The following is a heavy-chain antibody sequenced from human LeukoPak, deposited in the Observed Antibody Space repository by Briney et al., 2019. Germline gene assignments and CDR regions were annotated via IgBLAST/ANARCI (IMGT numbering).Heavy chain of an antibody. J-gene: IGHJ3*02. Sequence: PGGSLRLSCAASGFTFSSYSMNWVRQAPGKGLEWVSSISSSSSYIYYADSVKGRFTISRDNAKNPLYLQMNSLRAEDTAVYYCARGWLDAFDIWGQGTMVTVSS. CDR3: ARGWLDAFDI. D-gene: IGHD6-19*01. CDR2: ISSSSSYI. CDR1: GFTFSSYS. V-gene: IGHV3-21*01.